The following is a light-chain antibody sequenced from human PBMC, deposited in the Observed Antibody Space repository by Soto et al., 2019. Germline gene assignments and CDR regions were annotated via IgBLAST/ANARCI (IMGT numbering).Light chain of an antibody. Sequence: EIVLTQSPGSLSLSPGERATLSCRASQSVDSTFFAWYQKTPGQAPRLLIYGASKRATGVPDRFSGSGSGTDFTLTISRLEPEDFAGYYCQQYMSSVTFGQGTKVEI. J-gene: IGKJ1*01. V-gene: IGKV3-20*01. CDR2: GAS. CDR3: QQYMSSVT. CDR1: QSVDSTF.